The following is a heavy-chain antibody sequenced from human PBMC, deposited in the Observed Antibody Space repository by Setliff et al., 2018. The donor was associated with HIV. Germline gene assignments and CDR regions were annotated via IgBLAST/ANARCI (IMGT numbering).Heavy chain of an antibody. Sequence: ETLSLTCAVYNGSFSNYYWTWIRQPPGKGLEWIGEINHSGSTNYNPSLKSRVTISVDTSKKQFSLNLSSVTAADTAVYYCATGQMATRYWGQGTLVTVSS. J-gene: IGHJ4*02. V-gene: IGHV4-34*01. CDR1: NGSFSNYY. CDR2: INHSGST. D-gene: IGHD5-12*01. CDR3: ATGQMATRY.